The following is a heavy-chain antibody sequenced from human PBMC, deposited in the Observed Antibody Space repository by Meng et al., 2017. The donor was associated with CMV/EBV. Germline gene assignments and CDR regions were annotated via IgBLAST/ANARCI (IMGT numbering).Heavy chain of an antibody. CDR2: IYPGDSDT. CDR3: ARGVDSGYYYYGMDV. V-gene: IGHV5-51*01. D-gene: IGHD3-10*01. CDR1: GYSFTSYW. J-gene: IGHJ6*02. Sequence: GGSLRLSCKGSGYSFTSYWIGWVRRMPGKGLEWMGIIYPGDSDTRYSPSFQGQVTISADKSISTAYLQWSSLKASDTAMYYCARGVDSGYYYYGMDVWGQGTTVTVSS.